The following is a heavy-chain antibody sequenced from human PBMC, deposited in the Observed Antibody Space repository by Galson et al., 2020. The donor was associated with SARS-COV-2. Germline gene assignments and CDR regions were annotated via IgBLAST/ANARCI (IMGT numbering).Heavy chain of an antibody. J-gene: IGHJ2*01. D-gene: IGHD3-22*01. CDR1: GYSISTTNY. CDR2: IYPSGST. V-gene: IGHV4-38-2*01. Sequence: SETLSLTCAVSGYSISTTNYWGWVRQPPGKGLEWIGSIYPSGSTYYNPSLTSRVTMSVDTSRNQFSLTLHSVTAADTALYYCARQGVNMIVLVTVPGWFFDLWCRGTLVTVSS. CDR3: ARQGVNMIVLVTVPGWFFDL.